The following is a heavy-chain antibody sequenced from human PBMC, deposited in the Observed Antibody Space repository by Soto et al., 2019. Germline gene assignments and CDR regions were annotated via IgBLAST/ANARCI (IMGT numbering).Heavy chain of an antibody. CDR3: LKFRGRAYHYYYMDV. Sequence: DVQLLESGGGLAQRGGSLRLSCAASGFSFSTYGMTWVRQAPGKGLEWVSYGGSGGSTYYADCVKGRFTISRDNSKNTLYLQMNSLRAEDTAVYYCLKFRGRAYHYYYMDVWGNGTTVTVSS. V-gene: IGHV3-23*01. CDR2: YGGSGGST. J-gene: IGHJ6*03. D-gene: IGHD3-16*01. CDR1: GFSFSTYG.